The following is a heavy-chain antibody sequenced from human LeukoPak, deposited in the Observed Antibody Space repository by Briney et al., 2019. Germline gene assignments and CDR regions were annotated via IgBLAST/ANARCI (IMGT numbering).Heavy chain of an antibody. CDR2: IYYSGST. Sequence: SETLSLTCTVSGGSISSYYWSWIRQPPGKGLEWIGYIYYSGSTNYNPSLKSRVTISVDTSRNQFSLKRSSVTAADTAVYYCARHDSGGWCDPFDYWGQGTLVTVYS. V-gene: IGHV4-59*08. J-gene: IGHJ4*02. D-gene: IGHD6-19*01. CDR3: ARHDSGGWCDPFDY. CDR1: GGSISSYY.